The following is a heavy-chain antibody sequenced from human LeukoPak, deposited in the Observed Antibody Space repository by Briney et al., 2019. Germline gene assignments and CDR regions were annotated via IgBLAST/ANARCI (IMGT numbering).Heavy chain of an antibody. CDR1: GFTFSDYY. J-gene: IGHJ6*02. Sequence: PGGSPRLSCAASGFTFSDYYMSWIRQAPGKGLEWVSYISSSGSTIYYADSVKGRFTISRDNAKNSLYLQMNSLRAEDTAVYYCARDLYSSSRPYYYGMDVWGQGTTVTVS. D-gene: IGHD6-13*01. CDR3: ARDLYSSSRPYYYGMDV. CDR2: ISSSGSTI. V-gene: IGHV3-11*01.